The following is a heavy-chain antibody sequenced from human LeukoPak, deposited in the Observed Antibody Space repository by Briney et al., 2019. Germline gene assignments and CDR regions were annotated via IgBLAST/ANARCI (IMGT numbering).Heavy chain of an antibody. D-gene: IGHD3-10*01. CDR3: ARSVRDIGSGSYYGPVSNYYYYMDV. Sequence: GASVKVSCKASGYTFTNYAINWVRQAPGQGLEWMGWISAYNGNTNYAQKLQGRVTMTTDTSTSTAYMELRSLRSDDTAVYYCARSVRDIGSGSYYGPVSNYYYYMDVWGKGTTVTISS. J-gene: IGHJ6*03. V-gene: IGHV1-18*01. CDR1: GYTFTNYA. CDR2: ISAYNGNT.